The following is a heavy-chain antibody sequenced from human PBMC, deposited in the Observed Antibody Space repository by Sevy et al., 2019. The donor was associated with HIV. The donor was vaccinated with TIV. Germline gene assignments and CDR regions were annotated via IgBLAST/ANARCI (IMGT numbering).Heavy chain of an antibody. J-gene: IGHJ4*02. D-gene: IGHD2-15*01. V-gene: IGHV3-21*01. Sequence: GGSLRLSCAASGFTFSSYSMNWVRQAPGKGLEWVSSISSSSSYIYYADSVKGRFTISRDNAKNSLYLQMNSLRAEDTAVYYCARGFDRSGGSCYRAWGQGPLVTVSS. CDR3: ARGFDRSGGSCYRA. CDR2: ISSSSSYI. CDR1: GFTFSSYS.